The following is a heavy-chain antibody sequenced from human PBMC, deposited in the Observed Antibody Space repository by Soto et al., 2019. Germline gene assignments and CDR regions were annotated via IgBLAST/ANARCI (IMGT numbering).Heavy chain of an antibody. V-gene: IGHV3-23*01. CDR3: ARGRYHARPQVL. D-gene: IGHD3-16*02. CDR1: GFNFDAYA. Sequence: LRLSCTPFGFNFDAYAMSWVRQAPGKGLEWVSAVTATAESAYYTDSVRGRFIITRDNSDNMLYLQMSSLRVEDTAIYFCARGRYHARPQVLWGRGTQATVS. CDR2: VTATAESA. J-gene: IGHJ4*02.